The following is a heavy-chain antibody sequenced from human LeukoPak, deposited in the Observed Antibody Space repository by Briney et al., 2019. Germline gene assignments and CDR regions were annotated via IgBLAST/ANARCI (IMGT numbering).Heavy chain of an antibody. V-gene: IGHV4-39*07. J-gene: IGHJ3*02. D-gene: IGHD3-10*01. Sequence: SETLSLTCTVSGGSISTSNYYWGWIRQPPGKGLEWIGNIFYSGSTYYSPSLRSRVTISLDTSRNQFSLKLNSVTAADTAVYYCAKSNGYGLVDIWDQGTMVTVSS. CDR2: IFYSGST. CDR1: GGSISTSNYY. CDR3: AKSNGYGLVDI.